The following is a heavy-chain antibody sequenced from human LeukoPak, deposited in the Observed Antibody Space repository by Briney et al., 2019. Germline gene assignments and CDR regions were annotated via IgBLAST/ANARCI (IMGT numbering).Heavy chain of an antibody. J-gene: IGHJ4*02. CDR3: AKDLLWFGESLTYFDY. D-gene: IGHD3-10*01. CDR2: IKQDGSEK. V-gene: IGHV3-7*03. Sequence: PGGSLRLSCAASGFTFSSYWMSWVRQAPGKGLEWVANIKQDGSEKYYVDSVKGRFTISRDNAKNSLYLQMNSLRAEDTAVYYCAKDLLWFGESLTYFDYWGQGTLVTVSS. CDR1: GFTFSSYW.